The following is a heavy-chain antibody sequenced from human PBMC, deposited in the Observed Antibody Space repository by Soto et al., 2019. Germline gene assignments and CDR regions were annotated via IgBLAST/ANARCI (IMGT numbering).Heavy chain of an antibody. D-gene: IGHD6-13*01. J-gene: IGHJ6*03. CDR1: GFTFSSYG. V-gene: IGHV3-30*18. Sequence: SLRLSCAASGFTFSSYGMHWVRQAPGKGLEWVAVISYDGSNKYHADSVKGRFTISRDNSKNTLYLQMNSLRAEDTAVYYCAKSIAAAVEYYYYYMDVWGKGTTVTVSS. CDR3: AKSIAAAVEYYYYYMDV. CDR2: ISYDGSNK.